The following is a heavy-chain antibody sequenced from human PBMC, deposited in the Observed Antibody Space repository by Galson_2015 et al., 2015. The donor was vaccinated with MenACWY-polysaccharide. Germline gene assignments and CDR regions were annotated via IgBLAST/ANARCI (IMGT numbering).Heavy chain of an antibody. CDR2: LNGGGTNR. Sequence: SLRLSCAASGLTFSSYAMGWVRQAPGKGLEWVAGLNGGGTNRYYVDSVRGRFTISRDNSKNTPYLQMNSLRAEDTALYYCVRGSARYGWENSFDFWGQGTLVTVSS. J-gene: IGHJ4*03. V-gene: IGHV3-23*03. CDR3: VRGSARYGWENSFDF. D-gene: IGHD3-10*01. CDR1: GLTFSSYA.